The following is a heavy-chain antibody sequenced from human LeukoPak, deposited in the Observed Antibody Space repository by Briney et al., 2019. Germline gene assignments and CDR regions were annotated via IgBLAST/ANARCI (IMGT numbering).Heavy chain of an antibody. D-gene: IGHD6-19*01. CDR1: GGSFSGYY. J-gene: IGHJ3*02. CDR2: INHSGST. CDR3: ARSWGSGWLYDI. Sequence: SETLSLTCAVYGGSFSGYYWSWIRQPPGKGLDWIGEINHSGSTNYNPSLKSRVTISVDTSKNQFSLKLSSVTAADTAVYYCARSWGSGWLYDIWGQGTMVTVSS. V-gene: IGHV4-34*01.